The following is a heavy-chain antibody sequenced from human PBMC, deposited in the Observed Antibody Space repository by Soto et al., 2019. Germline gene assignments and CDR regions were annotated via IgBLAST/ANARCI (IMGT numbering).Heavy chain of an antibody. Sequence: SETLSLTCTVSGGSISSGGYYWSWIRQHPGKGLEWIGYIYYSGSTYYNPSLKSRVTISVDTSKNQFSLKLSSVTAADTAVHYCASGYSYGLGCIDYWGQGTLVTVSS. CDR2: IYYSGST. D-gene: IGHD5-18*01. CDR1: GGSISSGGYY. V-gene: IGHV4-31*02. J-gene: IGHJ4*02. CDR3: ASGYSYGLGCIDY.